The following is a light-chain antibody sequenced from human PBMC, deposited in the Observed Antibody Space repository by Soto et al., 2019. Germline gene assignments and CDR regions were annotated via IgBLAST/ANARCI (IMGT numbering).Light chain of an antibody. V-gene: IGKV3-15*01. CDR1: HSVSSK. CDR3: QQDNDWPPQLT. J-gene: IGKJ4*01. Sequence: EIVMTQSPATLSVSVGERATLSCRASHSVSSKLAWYQQKPGQAPRLLIYGASTRATDIPARFSGSGSGTGFTLTISSLQAKDFAVYYYQQDNDWPPQLTFVGGTKVESK. CDR2: GAS.